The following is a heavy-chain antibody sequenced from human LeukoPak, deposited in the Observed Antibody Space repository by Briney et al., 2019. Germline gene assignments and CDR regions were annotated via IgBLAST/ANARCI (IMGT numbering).Heavy chain of an antibody. D-gene: IGHD3-3*01. Sequence: PSETLSLTCTVSGGSTSSYYWSWIRQPPGKGLEWIGYIYYSGSTNYNPSLKSRVTISVDTSKNQFSLKLSSVTAADTAVYYCATYDFWSGPITYWGQGTLVTVSS. CDR1: GGSTSSYY. CDR2: IYYSGST. CDR3: ATYDFWSGPITY. V-gene: IGHV4-59*01. J-gene: IGHJ4*02.